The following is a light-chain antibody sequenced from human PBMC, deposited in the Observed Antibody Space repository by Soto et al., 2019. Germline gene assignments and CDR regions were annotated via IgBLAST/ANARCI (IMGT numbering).Light chain of an antibody. CDR2: DIS. V-gene: IGKV3-15*01. J-gene: IGKJ5*01. CDR3: QQSHNWPS. CDR1: QSVSRN. Sequence: VMSQCPATLSLSPGARPTSSFRSSQSVSRNLGWYQQRAGQAPRLLIYDISKRATGVPASFSGSGCEKEFTLTIRSVQSEDFAVYFCQQSHNWPSFGQGTRLEI.